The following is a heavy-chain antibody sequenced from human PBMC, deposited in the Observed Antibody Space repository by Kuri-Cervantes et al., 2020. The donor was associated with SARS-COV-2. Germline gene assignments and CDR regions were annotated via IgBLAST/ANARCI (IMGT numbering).Heavy chain of an antibody. Sequence: GGSLRLSCAASGFTFSSYSMNWVRQAPGKGLEWVSSNSSSSSYIYYADSVKGRFTISRDNAKNSLYLQMNSLRAEDTAVYYCARVRGVGYWGQGTLVTVSS. CDR3: ARVRGVGY. J-gene: IGHJ4*02. CDR2: NSSSSSYI. CDR1: GFTFSSYS. D-gene: IGHD3-10*01. V-gene: IGHV3-21*01.